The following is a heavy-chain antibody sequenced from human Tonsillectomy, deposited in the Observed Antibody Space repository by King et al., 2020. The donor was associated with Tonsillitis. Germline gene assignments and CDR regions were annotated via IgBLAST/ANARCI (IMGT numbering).Heavy chain of an antibody. D-gene: IGHD2-2*02. V-gene: IGHV3-49*05. CDR1: GFTFGDYA. Sequence: VQLVESGGGLVKPGRSLRLSCTASGFTFGDYAMSWFRQAPGKGLEWVGFIRSKDYGGTTEYAASVKGRFTISRDDSKSIAYLQMNSLKTEDTAVYYCTSGSYNISPVGMDAWGQGTTVTVSS. CDR2: IRSKDYGGTT. CDR3: TSGSYNISPVGMDA. J-gene: IGHJ6*02.